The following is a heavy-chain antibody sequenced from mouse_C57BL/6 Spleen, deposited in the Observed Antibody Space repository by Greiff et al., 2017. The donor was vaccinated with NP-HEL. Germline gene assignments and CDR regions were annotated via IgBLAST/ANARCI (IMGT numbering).Heavy chain of an antibody. D-gene: IGHD3-2*02. Sequence: QVQLQQPGAELVKPGASVKLSCKASGYTFTSYWMHWVKQRPGQGLEWIGMIHPNSGSTNYIEKFKSKATLTVDKSSSTAYMQLSSLTSEDSAVYYGAREPPRQTRIDSSEDYWGQGTTLTVSS. CDR3: AREPPRQTRIDSSEDY. J-gene: IGHJ2*01. CDR1: GYTFTSYW. V-gene: IGHV1-64*01. CDR2: IHPNSGST.